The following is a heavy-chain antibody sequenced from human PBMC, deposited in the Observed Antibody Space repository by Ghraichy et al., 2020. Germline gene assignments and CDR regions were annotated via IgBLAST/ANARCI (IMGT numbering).Heavy chain of an antibody. V-gene: IGHV1-69*13. CDR3: ARDRGYSYGYPSGAFDI. CDR1: GGTFSSYA. J-gene: IGHJ3*02. Sequence: SVKVSCKASGGTFSSYAISWVRQAPGQGLEWMGGIIPIFGTANYAQKFQGRVTITADESTSTAYMELSSLRSEDTAVYYCARDRGYSYGYPSGAFDIWGQGTMVTVSS. D-gene: IGHD5-18*01. CDR2: IIPIFGTA.